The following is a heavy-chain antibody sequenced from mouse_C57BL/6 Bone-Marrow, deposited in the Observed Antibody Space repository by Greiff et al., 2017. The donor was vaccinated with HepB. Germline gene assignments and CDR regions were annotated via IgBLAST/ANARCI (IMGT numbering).Heavy chain of an antibody. CDR2: IFPGSGST. Sequence: VQLQQSGPELVKPGASVKISCKASGYTFTDYYINWVKQRPGQGLEWIGWIFPGSGSTYYNEKFKGKATLTVDKSSSTAYMLLSSLTSEDSAVYYCARGEFYYYGSAWFAYWGQGTLVTVSA. J-gene: IGHJ3*01. CDR3: ARGEFYYYGSAWFAY. D-gene: IGHD1-1*01. V-gene: IGHV1-75*01. CDR1: GYTFTDYY.